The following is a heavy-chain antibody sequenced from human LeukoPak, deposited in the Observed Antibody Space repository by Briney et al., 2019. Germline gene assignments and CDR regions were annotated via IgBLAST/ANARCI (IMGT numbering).Heavy chain of an antibody. CDR2: ISSSGSTI. J-gene: IGHJ4*02. D-gene: IGHD1-26*01. CDR1: GVTFSSYE. Sequence: GGSLRLSCAASGVTFSSYEMSWVRQAPGKGLEWVSYISSSGSTIYYADSVKGRFTISRDNAKNSLYLQMNSLRAEETAVYYCARDKVGATRPFDYWGQRTLVTASS. CDR3: ARDKVGATRPFDY. V-gene: IGHV3-48*03.